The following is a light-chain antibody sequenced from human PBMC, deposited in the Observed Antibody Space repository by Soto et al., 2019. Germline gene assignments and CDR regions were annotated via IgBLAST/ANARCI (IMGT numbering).Light chain of an antibody. V-gene: IGKV1-5*01. J-gene: IGKJ1*01. CDR1: QSISSW. CDR2: DAS. Sequence: DIQMTQSPSTLSTSVGYRVTITCRASQSISSWLAWYQQKPGKAPKFLIYDASNLESGVPSRFSGSGSGTEFTLTISSLQPDDFAAYYCQQYSGYWTFGQGTKVDIK. CDR3: QQYSGYWT.